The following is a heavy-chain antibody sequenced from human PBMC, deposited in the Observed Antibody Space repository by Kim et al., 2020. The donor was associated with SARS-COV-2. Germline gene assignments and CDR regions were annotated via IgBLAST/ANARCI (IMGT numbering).Heavy chain of an antibody. D-gene: IGHD1-1*01. Sequence: GGSLRLSCAASGFNFDDYGMSWVRQAPGKGLEWVAGVNWNGGSTGYGDSVKGRFTISRDSAKNSLYLQMDSLRGEDTALYRCARDHESTNSGWNFDLWGRGTLVTVSS. CDR1: GFNFDDYG. J-gene: IGHJ2*01. V-gene: IGHV3-20*01. CDR3: ARDHESTNSGWNFDL. CDR2: VNWNGGST.